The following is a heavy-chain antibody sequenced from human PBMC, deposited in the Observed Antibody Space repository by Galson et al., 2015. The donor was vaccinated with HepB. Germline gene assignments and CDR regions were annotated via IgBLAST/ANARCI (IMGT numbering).Heavy chain of an antibody. J-gene: IGHJ5*02. CDR3: AKDPHLGIRGVIIGGWFDP. CDR2: ISGNNGNT. CDR1: GYAFRSYG. D-gene: IGHD3-10*01. Sequence: SVKVSCKASGYAFRSYGITWMRQAPGQGLEWMGWISGNNGNTNYAQKFQGRVTMTTDTSTSTAYLELRSLRSDDTAVYYCAKDPHLGIRGVIIGGWFDPWGQGTQVTVSS. V-gene: IGHV1-18*01.